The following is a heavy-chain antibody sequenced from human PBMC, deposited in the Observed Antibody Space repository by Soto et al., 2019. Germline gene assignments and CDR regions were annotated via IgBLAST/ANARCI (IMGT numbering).Heavy chain of an antibody. CDR3: ARGRRIKGYCSGGSCWPQRERYFDY. CDR1: GGSFSGYY. CDR2: INHSGST. Sequence: ASETLSLTCAVYGGSFSGYYWSWIRQPPGKGLEWIGEINHSGSTNYNPSLKSRVTISVDTSKNQFSLKLSSVTAADTAVYYCARGRRIKGYCSGGSCWPQRERYFDYWGQGTLVTVSS. V-gene: IGHV4-34*01. D-gene: IGHD2-15*01. J-gene: IGHJ4*02.